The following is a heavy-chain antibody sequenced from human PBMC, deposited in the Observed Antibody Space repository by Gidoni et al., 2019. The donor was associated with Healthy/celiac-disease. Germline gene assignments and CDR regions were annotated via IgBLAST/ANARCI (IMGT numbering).Heavy chain of an antibody. J-gene: IGHJ4*02. D-gene: IGHD6-19*01. Sequence: QVQLQQWGAGLLKPSETLSLTCAVYGGSFSGYYWSWIRQPPGKGLEWIGEINHSGSTNYNPSLKSRVTISVDTSNTQFSLKLSSVTAADTAVYYCARSDRDWRIIAVAGYYFDYWGQGTLVTVSS. V-gene: IGHV4-34*01. CDR1: GGSFSGYY. CDR2: INHSGST. CDR3: ARSDRDWRIIAVAGYYFDY.